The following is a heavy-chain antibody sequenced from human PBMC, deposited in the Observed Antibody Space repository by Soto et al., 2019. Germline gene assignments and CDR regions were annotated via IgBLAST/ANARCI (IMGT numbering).Heavy chain of an antibody. CDR3: ARAVAPYFGTWFDP. V-gene: IGHV4-30-2*01. D-gene: IGHD3-10*01. CDR2: ISHTGIT. Sequence: TLSLTCAVSGGSITSGNSYSWSWIRQPPGKGLEWIVSISHTGITSYNPSLKSRLTMSVDKSKNQFSLRLSSVTAADMAVYYCARAVAPYFGTWFDPWGQGNLVTVSS. CDR1: GGSITSGNSYS. J-gene: IGHJ5*02.